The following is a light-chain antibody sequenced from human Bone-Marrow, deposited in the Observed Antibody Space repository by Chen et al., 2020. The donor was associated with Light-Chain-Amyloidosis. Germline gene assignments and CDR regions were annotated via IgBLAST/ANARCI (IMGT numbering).Light chain of an antibody. V-gene: IGLV3-25*03. J-gene: IGLJ2*01. Sequence: SYELTQPPSVSVSPGQTARITCSGDDLPTKYAYWYQQKPGQAPVLVIHRDTERPSGISERFAGASSGTTAALTISRVQAEDEAEYHCQSADSSGTYEVIFGGGTKLTV. CDR3: QSADSSGTYEVI. CDR1: DLPTKY. CDR2: RDT.